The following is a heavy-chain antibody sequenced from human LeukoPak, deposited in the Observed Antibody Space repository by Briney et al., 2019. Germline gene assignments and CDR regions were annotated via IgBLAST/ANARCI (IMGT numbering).Heavy chain of an antibody. CDR1: VGSITTTNYY. J-gene: IGHJ5*02. CDR3: ARQDYSSPEGWFDP. D-gene: IGHD6-13*01. V-gene: IGHV4-39*01. Sequence: SETLSLTCTVSVGSITTTNYYWAWIRQPPGRGLEWIGSMYHSGITYYNPSLKSRVTISVDTSKDQFSLTLISVTAADTAVYYCARQDYSSPEGWFDPWGHGTLVTVSS. CDR2: MYHSGIT.